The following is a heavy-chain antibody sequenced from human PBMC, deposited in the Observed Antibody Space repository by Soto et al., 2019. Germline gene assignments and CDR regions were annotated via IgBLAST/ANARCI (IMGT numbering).Heavy chain of an antibody. V-gene: IGHV4-59*01. CDR2: IYYSGST. J-gene: IGHJ3*02. CDR1: GGSISSYY. CDR3: ARDQAGLSSSWYFDAFDI. D-gene: IGHD6-13*01. Sequence: QVQLQESGPGLVKPSETLSLTCTVSGGSISSYYWSWIRQPPGKGLEWIGYIYYSGSTNYNPSLKSRVTISVDTSKNQFSLKLSSVTAADTAVYYCARDQAGLSSSWYFDAFDIWGQGTMVTVSS.